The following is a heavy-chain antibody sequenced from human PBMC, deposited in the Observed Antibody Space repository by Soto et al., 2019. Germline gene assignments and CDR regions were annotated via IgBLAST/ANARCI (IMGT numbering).Heavy chain of an antibody. CDR3: ARAKYYYDSSALYYFDY. Sequence: SETLSLTCAVSGYSISSGYYWGWIRQPPGKGLEWIGSIYHSGSTYYNPSLKSRVTISVDTSKNQFSLKLSSVTAADTAVYYCARAKYYYDSSALYYFDYWGQGTLVTVSS. CDR2: IYHSGST. D-gene: IGHD3-22*01. CDR1: GYSISSGYY. J-gene: IGHJ4*02. V-gene: IGHV4-38-2*01.